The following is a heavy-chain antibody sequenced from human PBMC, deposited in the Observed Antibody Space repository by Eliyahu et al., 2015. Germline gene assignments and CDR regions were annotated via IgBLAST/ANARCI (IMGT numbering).Heavy chain of an antibody. CDR3: ARAGGRAIFGVVGFDY. V-gene: IGHV3-30*01. D-gene: IGHD3-3*01. CDR1: GXXFXSYA. CDR2: ISYDGSNK. Sequence: QVQLVESGGGVVQPGRSLRLSCAASGXXFXSYAMHWVRQAPGKGLEGVAVISYDGSNKYYADSVKGRFTISRDNSKNTLYLQMNSLRAEDTAVYYCARAGGRAIFGVVGFDYWGQGTLVTVSS. J-gene: IGHJ4*02.